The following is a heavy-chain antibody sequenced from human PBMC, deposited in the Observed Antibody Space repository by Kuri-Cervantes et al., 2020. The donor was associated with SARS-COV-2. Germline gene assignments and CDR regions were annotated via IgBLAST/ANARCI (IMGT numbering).Heavy chain of an antibody. CDR2: ISSGSYIT. CDR1: GFTFSGYA. CDR3: ARDRAYSSSEYNWFDP. Sequence: GESLKISCAASGFTFSGYAMSWVREAPGKGLEWVAAISSGSYITHYAGSVKGRFTISRDDSKNTLHLQMDSLRAEDTAVYYCARDRAYSSSEYNWFDPWGQGTLVTVSS. V-gene: IGHV3-23*01. J-gene: IGHJ5*02. D-gene: IGHD6-6*01.